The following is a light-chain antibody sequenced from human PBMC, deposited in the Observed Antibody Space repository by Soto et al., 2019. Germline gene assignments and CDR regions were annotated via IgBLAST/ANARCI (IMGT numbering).Light chain of an antibody. J-gene: IGLJ1*01. CDR2: GSS. CDR3: QSYDNSLRGFHV. CDR1: SSNIGAGYD. Sequence: QSVLTQPPSVSGAPGQRVTISCTGSSSNIGAGYDVHWYQQFPGTAPKLLIYGSSNRPSGVPERFSGSKSGTSASLAITGLQADDEADYYCQSYDNSLRGFHVLGNGTKLTVL. V-gene: IGLV1-40*01.